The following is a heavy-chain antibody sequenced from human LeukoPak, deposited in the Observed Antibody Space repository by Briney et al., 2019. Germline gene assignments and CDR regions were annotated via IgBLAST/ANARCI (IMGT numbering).Heavy chain of an antibody. V-gene: IGHV4-30-2*01. J-gene: IGHJ4*02. CDR2: IYHSGST. Sequence: SETLSLTCAVSGGSISSGGHSWSWIRQPPGKGLEWIGYIYHSGSTYYNPSLKSRVTISVDRSKNQFSLKLSSVTAADTAVYYCARASGYALLDYWGQGTLVTVSS. CDR1: GGSISSGGHS. CDR3: ARASGYALLDY. D-gene: IGHD3-22*01.